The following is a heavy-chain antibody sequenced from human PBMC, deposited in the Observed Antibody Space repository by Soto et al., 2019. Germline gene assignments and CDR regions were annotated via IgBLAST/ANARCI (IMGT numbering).Heavy chain of an antibody. CDR1: GFTFSDHA. CDR3: ARENSRVAPRLFQH. CDR2: ISPFGTNE. V-gene: IGHV3-30-3*01. Sequence: QVQLVESGGGVVQPGGSLRVSCAAAGFTFSDHAMHWARQAPGKGLEWVALISPFGTNESYADSAKGRFIISRDNSKNTVYLQMNSLRPDDTALYYCARENSRVAPRLFQHWGHGNLVTVSS. J-gene: IGHJ1*01. D-gene: IGHD6-6*01.